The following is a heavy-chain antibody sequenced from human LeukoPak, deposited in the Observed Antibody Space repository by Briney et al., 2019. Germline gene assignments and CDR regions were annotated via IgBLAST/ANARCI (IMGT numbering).Heavy chain of an antibody. CDR3: ARDGRVATLPYYYYYMDV. CDR1: GGTFSSYA. CDR2: IIPIFGTA. Sequence: GASVKVSCKASGGTFSSYAISWVRQAPGQGLEWMGGIIPIFGTANYTQKFQGRVTITADKSTSTAYMELSSLRSEDTAVYYCARDGRVATLPYYYYYMDVWGKGTTVTVSS. J-gene: IGHJ6*03. D-gene: IGHD5-12*01. V-gene: IGHV1-69*06.